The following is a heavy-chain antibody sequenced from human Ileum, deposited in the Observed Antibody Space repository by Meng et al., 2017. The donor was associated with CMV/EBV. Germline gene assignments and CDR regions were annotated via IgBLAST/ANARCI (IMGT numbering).Heavy chain of an antibody. CDR3: ASHRYAANYYSDY. CDR1: GGPMSDYY. CDR2: VFYTGDY. Sequence: SETLSLTCTVSGGPMSDYYWTWIRQSPGKGLEWIGYVFYTGDYNYNPALESRVSMSVDTSKKQFSLNWSAVTAADTAVYYCASHRYAANYYSDYWAQGMLVTVSS. J-gene: IGHJ4*02. D-gene: IGHD3-16*01. V-gene: IGHV4-59*13.